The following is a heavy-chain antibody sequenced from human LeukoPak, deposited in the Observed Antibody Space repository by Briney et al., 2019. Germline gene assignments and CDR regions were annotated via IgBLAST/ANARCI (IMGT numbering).Heavy chain of an antibody. CDR2: IYTSGST. D-gene: IGHD2-15*01. Sequence: SETLSLTCTVSGGSISSYYWSWVRQPAGKGLEWIGRIYTSGSTNYNPSLKSRVTMSVDTSKNQFSLKLSSVTAADTAVHYCARLGSRDAQAPYCSGGSCYSGYYYYYMDVWGKGTTVTVSS. V-gene: IGHV4-4*07. CDR1: GGSISSYY. J-gene: IGHJ6*03. CDR3: ARLGSRDAQAPYCSGGSCYSGYYYYYMDV.